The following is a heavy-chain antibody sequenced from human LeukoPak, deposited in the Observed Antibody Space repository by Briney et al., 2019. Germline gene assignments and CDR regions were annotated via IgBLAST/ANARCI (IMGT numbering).Heavy chain of an antibody. Sequence: GASVKVSCRASGYTFTSYAISWVRQAPGQGLEWMGGIIPIFGTANYAQKFQGRVTITTDESTSTAYMELSSLRSEDTAVYYCARAAAPRDYYYYYMDVWGKGTTVTVSS. J-gene: IGHJ6*03. CDR2: IIPIFGTA. D-gene: IGHD2-2*01. CDR1: GYTFTSYA. V-gene: IGHV1-69*05. CDR3: ARAAAPRDYYYYYMDV.